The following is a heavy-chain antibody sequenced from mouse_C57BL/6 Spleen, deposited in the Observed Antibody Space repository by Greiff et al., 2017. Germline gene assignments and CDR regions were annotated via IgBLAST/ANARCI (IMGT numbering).Heavy chain of an antibody. Sequence: EVKLEESGGGLVQPKGSLKLSCAASGFSFNTYAMNWVRQAPGKGLEWVARIRSKSNNYATYYDDSVKDRFTISRDDSESMLYLQMNNLKTEDTAMYYCVRGSRYYFDYWGQGTTLTVSS. V-gene: IGHV10-1*01. CDR1: GFSFNTYA. J-gene: IGHJ2*01. CDR3: VRGSRYYFDY. CDR2: IRSKSNNYAT.